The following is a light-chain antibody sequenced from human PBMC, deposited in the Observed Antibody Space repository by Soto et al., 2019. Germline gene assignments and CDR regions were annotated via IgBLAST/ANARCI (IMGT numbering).Light chain of an antibody. J-gene: IGLJ1*01. V-gene: IGLV2-14*01. Sequence: QSVLTQPASVSGSPGQSITISCTGTSSDVGGYNYVSWYQQHPGKAPKLMIYDVSNRPSGVSNRFSGSKSGNTASLTISGLQAEDEADYYFSSYISSSTHVFGTGTKVTVL. CDR2: DVS. CDR3: SSYISSSTHV. CDR1: SSDVGGYNY.